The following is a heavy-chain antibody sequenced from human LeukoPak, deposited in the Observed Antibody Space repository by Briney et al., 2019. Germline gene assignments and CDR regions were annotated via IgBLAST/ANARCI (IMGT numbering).Heavy chain of an antibody. CDR1: GYTFTGYY. V-gene: IGHV1-2*02. J-gene: IGHJ4*02. Sequence: ASVKVSCKASGYTFTGYYMHWVRQAPGQGLEWMGWINPNSGGTNYAQNFQGRVTMTRDTSISTAYMELSRLKSDDTAVYYCASSVSQYSSSWFDYWGQGTLVTVSS. CDR2: INPNSGGT. CDR3: ASSVSQYSSSWFDY. D-gene: IGHD6-13*01.